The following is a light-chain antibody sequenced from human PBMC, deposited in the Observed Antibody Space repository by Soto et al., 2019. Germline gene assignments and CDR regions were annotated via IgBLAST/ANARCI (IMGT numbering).Light chain of an antibody. CDR3: RSYTTIVTYV. CDR2: DVS. Sequence: QSVLTQPASVSGSPGQSITISCTGTSSDVGAYNSVSWYQQHPGKAPKLIIYDVSTRPSGISDRFSGSKSGNTASLTISGLQAEDESDYYCRSYTTIVTYVFGTGNKVTVL. J-gene: IGLJ1*01. V-gene: IGLV2-14*01. CDR1: SSDVGAYNS.